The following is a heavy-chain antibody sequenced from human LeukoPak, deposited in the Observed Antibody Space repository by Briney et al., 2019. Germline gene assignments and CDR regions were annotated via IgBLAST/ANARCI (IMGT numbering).Heavy chain of an antibody. CDR1: GYTFTDYD. V-gene: IGHV1-8*01. D-gene: IGHD3-9*01. Sequence: ASVKVSCKASGYTFTDYDLNWVRQATGQGLEWMGWMNPNSGNTGYAQKFQGRITMTRDTSISTAYIELSSLRSEDTAVYYCARGRKYYDILTGYYKGPYYFDYWGQGTLATVSS. CDR2: MNPNSGNT. CDR3: ARGRKYYDILTGYYKGPYYFDY. J-gene: IGHJ4*02.